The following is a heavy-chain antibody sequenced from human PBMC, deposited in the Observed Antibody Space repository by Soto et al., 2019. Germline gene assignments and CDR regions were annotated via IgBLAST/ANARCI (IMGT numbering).Heavy chain of an antibody. J-gene: IGHJ5*02. CDR3: ARERQVRGFDP. V-gene: IGHV1-8*01. CDR1: GYTFTSYD. Sequence: QVKLVQSGAEVKKPGASVKVSCKASGYTFTSYDIHWVRQATGQGLEWLGWINPNSGNPAYDQKFPGRATMTRNTSISTASMELSSLRSEDTAVYYCARERQVRGFDPWGQGTLVTVSS. CDR2: INPNSGNP. D-gene: IGHD6-13*01.